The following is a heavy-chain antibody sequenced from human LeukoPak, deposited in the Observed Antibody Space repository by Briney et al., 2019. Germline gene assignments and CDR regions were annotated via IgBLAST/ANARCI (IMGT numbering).Heavy chain of an antibody. V-gene: IGHV3-30*18. CDR3: AKEVNTGYYFCKYGLDV. CDR1: GFTFSSYG. CDR2: ISYDGSDD. J-gene: IGHJ6*02. Sequence: GRSLRLSCSASGFTFSSYGMHWVRQAPGKGLEWVALISYDGSDDYHADSVKGRFTISRDNSKNTLYLQMHSLRAEDTAVYYCAKEVNTGYYFCKYGLDVWGQGTTVTVSS. D-gene: IGHD2/OR15-2a*01.